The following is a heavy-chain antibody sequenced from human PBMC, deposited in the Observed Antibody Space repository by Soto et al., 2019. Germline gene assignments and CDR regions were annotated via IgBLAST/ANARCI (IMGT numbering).Heavy chain of an antibody. V-gene: IGHV1-18*01. D-gene: IGHD2-8*01. CDR1: GYTFTTYD. Sequence: QVQLVQSGPEVKKPGASVKVSCETSGYTFTTYDITWVRQAPGQGLEWMGWISTFNGDTKYEEKLQDRVTMTTDTFTATAYMELRSLGSDDTAVYSCARGYCADDICYYFDFWGQGTLVTVSS. CDR3: ARGYCADDICYYFDF. CDR2: ISTFNGDT. J-gene: IGHJ4*02.